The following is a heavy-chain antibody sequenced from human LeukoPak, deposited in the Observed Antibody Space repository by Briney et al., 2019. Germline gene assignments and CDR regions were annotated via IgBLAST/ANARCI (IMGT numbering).Heavy chain of an antibody. CDR2: VSGYDGRT. Sequence: ASVKVSCKASGYSFASYGISWVRQAPGQGLKWMGWVSGYDGRTNYAQNLKGRVTVTAETSTSTVYMELRSLRSDETAIYYCARDYYNDYEDTFDIWGQGAMVTVSS. V-gene: IGHV1-18*01. CDR1: GYSFASYG. J-gene: IGHJ3*02. D-gene: IGHD4-11*01. CDR3: ARDYYNDYEDTFDI.